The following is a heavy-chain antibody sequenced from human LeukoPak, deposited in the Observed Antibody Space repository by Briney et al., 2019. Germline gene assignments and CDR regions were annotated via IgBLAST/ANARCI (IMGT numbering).Heavy chain of an antibody. CDR2: IYYSGST. D-gene: IGHD3-22*01. CDR3: ARVKRVVITTDLSFDP. V-gene: IGHV4-59*01. Sequence: SETLSLTCTVSGGSISSYYWSWIRQPPGKGLEWIGYIYYSGSTNYNPSLKSRVTISVDTSKNQFSLKLSSVTAADTAVYYCARVKRVVITTDLSFDPWGQGTLVTVSS. J-gene: IGHJ5*02. CDR1: GGSISSYY.